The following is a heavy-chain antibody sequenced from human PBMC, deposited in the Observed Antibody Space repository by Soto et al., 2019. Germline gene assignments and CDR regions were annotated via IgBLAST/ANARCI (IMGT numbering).Heavy chain of an antibody. J-gene: IGHJ4*02. D-gene: IGHD4-17*01. V-gene: IGHV3-33*01. Sequence: VGSLRLSCEASGFTFNTYSMHWVRQPPGKGLEWLAAIWYDGTQKYYADSVKGRFIISRDNSKKTLYLEMNSLRAEDTAVYYCARAGGTTVTGLWHFDSWGQGTLVTAPQ. CDR1: GFTFNTYS. CDR3: ARAGGTTVTGLWHFDS. CDR2: IWYDGTQK.